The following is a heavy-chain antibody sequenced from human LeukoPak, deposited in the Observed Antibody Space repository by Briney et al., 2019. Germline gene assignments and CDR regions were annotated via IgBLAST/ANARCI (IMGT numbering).Heavy chain of an antibody. J-gene: IGHJ4*02. V-gene: IGHV3-30-3*01. CDR1: GFTFSSYA. Sequence: PGGSLRLSCAASGFTFSSYAMHWVRQAPGKGLEWVAVISYDGSNKYYADSVKGRFTISRDDSKNTLYLQMNSLRAEDTAVYYCARVVNTAMVTHNDYWGQGTLVTVSS. CDR2: ISYDGSNK. CDR3: ARVVNTAMVTHNDY. D-gene: IGHD5-18*01.